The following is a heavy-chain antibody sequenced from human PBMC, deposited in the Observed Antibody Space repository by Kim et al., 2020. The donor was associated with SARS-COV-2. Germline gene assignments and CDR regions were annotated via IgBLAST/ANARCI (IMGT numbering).Heavy chain of an antibody. V-gene: IGHV3-48*02. CDR1: GFTFSNYR. CDR2: ISSSTI. D-gene: IGHD5-18*01. J-gene: IGHJ4*02. Sequence: GGSLRLSCAASGFTFSNYRMNWVRQAPGEGLEWVSCISSSTIYYADSMKGRFTISRDDAKNSLYLQMNRLRDEDTAVYYCARETDEYDYGYRYFDKWGQGTLVTVSS. CDR3: ARETDEYDYGYRYFDK.